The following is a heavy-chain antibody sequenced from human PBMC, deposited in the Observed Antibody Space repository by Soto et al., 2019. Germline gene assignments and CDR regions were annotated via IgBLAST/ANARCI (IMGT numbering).Heavy chain of an antibody. V-gene: IGHV4-4*02. CDR3: ARSPRY. D-gene: IGHD2-15*01. CDR2: IYHSGTT. CDR1: GGSISSNW. J-gene: IGHJ4*02. Sequence: PSETLSLTCTVSGGSISSNWWTWVRQPPGKGLEWIGEIYHSGTTNYNPSLESRVSISLDKSQNQFSLIVNSVTAAATAMYYCARSPRYGGQGTLVTVSS.